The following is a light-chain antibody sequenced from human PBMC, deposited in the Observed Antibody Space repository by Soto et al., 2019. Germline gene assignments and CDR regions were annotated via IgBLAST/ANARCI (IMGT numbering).Light chain of an antibody. V-gene: IGKV1-39*01. Sequence: DIQMTQSPSSLSASVGDRVTITCRASQSISSYLNWYQQKPGKAPKLLIYAASSLQSGVPSRFSGSGSWTDFTLTISRLQPEDFATYYCQQSYSTPRTFGPGTKVDIK. J-gene: IGKJ3*01. CDR3: QQSYSTPRT. CDR1: QSISSY. CDR2: AAS.